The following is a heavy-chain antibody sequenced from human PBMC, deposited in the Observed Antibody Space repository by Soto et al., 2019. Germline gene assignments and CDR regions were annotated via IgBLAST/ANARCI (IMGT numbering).Heavy chain of an antibody. J-gene: IGHJ6*03. CDR3: AKDLKEEQLVSNYYYYYMDV. CDR1: GFTFSSYG. Sequence: QVQLVESGGGVVQPGRSLRLSCAAPGFTFSSYGMHWVRQAPGKGLEWVAVISYDGSNKYYADSVKGRFTISRDNSKNTLYLQMNSLRAEDTAVYYCAKDLKEEQLVSNYYYYYMDVWGKGTTVTVSS. V-gene: IGHV3-30*18. D-gene: IGHD6-13*01. CDR2: ISYDGSNK.